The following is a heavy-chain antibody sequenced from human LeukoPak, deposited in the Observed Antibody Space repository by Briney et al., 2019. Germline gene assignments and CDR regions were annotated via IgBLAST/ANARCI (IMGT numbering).Heavy chain of an antibody. D-gene: IGHD6-13*01. CDR3: ASGSSSSGSHYYYYYYMDV. Sequence: SVKVSCKASGGTFSSYAISWGRQAPGQGLEWMGGIIPIFGTANYAQKFQGRVTITTDESTSTAYMELSSLRSEDTAVYYCASGSSSSGSHYYYYYYMDVWGKGTTVTVSS. CDR1: GGTFSSYA. CDR2: IIPIFGTA. V-gene: IGHV1-69*05. J-gene: IGHJ6*03.